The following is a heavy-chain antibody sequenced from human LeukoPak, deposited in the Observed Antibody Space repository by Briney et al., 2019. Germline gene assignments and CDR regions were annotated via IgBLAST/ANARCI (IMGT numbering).Heavy chain of an antibody. V-gene: IGHV4-34*01. CDR1: DESFSGYQ. CDR3: ARDSKSGSYIDY. J-gene: IGHJ4*02. Sequence: SETLSLTCVVYDESFSGYQWTWIRQPPGKGLEWIGQINHSGSTNYNPSLKSRVIISVDTSKNQFSLKLTSVTAADTAVYYCARDSKSGSYIDYWGQGTLVTVSS. CDR2: INHSGST. D-gene: IGHD1-26*01.